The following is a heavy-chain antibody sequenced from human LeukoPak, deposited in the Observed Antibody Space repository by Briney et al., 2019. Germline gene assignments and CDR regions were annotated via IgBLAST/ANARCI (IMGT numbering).Heavy chain of an antibody. CDR1: GGSISSYY. Sequence: SETLSLTCTVSGGSISSYYWSWIRQPPGKGLEWIGYICYSESTNYNPSLKSRVTISVDTSKNQFSLKLSSVTAADTAVYYCARGSVVTATDDAFDIWGQGTMVTVSS. V-gene: IGHV4-59*01. CDR2: ICYSEST. CDR3: ARGSVVTATDDAFDI. J-gene: IGHJ3*02. D-gene: IGHD2-21*02.